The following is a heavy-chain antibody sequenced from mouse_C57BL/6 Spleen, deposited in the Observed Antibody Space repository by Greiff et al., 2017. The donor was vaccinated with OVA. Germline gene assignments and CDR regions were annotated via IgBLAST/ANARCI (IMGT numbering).Heavy chain of an antibody. CDR1: GFTFSSYG. J-gene: IGHJ3*01. V-gene: IGHV5-6*02. CDR2: ISSGGSYT. CDR3: AIHKCLDGAPSFAY. Sequence: EVKVEESGGDLVKPGGSLKLSCAASGFTFSSYGMSWVRQTPDKRLEWVANISSGGSYTYYPDSVKGRFTISRDNAKNTLYLQMSSLKSRDTAMYYCAIHKCLDGAPSFAYWGQGTLVTVSA. D-gene: IGHD1-3*01.